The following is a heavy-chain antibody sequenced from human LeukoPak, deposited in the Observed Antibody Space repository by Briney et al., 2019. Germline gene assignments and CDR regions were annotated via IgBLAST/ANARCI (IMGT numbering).Heavy chain of an antibody. CDR3: ARDYPHFFDN. J-gene: IGHJ4*02. CDR2: SYYTGPT. Sequence: SETLSLTCTVSGGSIANYYWSWIRQTPGKGLEWIGFSYYTGPTNYNPSLKSRVTISIDTSKSQFSLRLTSVTPADTAIYYCARDYPHFFDNWGQGAPVTVSS. D-gene: IGHD3-16*02. V-gene: IGHV4-59*01. CDR1: GGSIANYY.